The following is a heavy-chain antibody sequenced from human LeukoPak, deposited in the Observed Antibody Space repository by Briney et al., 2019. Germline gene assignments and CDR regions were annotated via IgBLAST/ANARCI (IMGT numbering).Heavy chain of an antibody. CDR3: ARRPFPNSSGWEYYFDY. V-gene: IGHV4-39*07. J-gene: IGHJ4*02. CDR2: IYYSGST. CDR1: GGSISSSSYY. D-gene: IGHD6-19*01. Sequence: PSETLSLTCTVSGGSISSSSYYWGWIRQPPGKGLEWIGSIYYSGSTYYNPSLKSRVTISVDTSKNQFSLKLSSVTAADTAVYYCARRPFPNSSGWEYYFDYWGQGTLVTVSS.